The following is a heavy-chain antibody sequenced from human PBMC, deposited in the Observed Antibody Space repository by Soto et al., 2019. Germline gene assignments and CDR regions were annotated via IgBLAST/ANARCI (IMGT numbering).Heavy chain of an antibody. J-gene: IGHJ6*01. Sequence: QEQLVETGGGVVQPGRSLRLSCAASGFTFGSYGIHWVRQAPGKGLEWVAAISFDGGNQYYADSVKGRFSISRDDYKKTVSLQMNSLIAEDTALYHCAKDLVGGNWPSYYYGMDVWGLGTTVTVSS. D-gene: IGHD1-20*01. V-gene: IGHV3-30*18. CDR3: AKDLVGGNWPSYYYGMDV. CDR2: ISFDGGNQ. CDR1: GFTFGSYG.